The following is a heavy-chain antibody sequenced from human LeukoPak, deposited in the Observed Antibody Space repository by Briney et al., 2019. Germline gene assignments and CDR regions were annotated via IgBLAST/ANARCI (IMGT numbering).Heavy chain of an antibody. D-gene: IGHD6-13*01. CDR1: GYTFTSYG. J-gene: IGHJ4*02. CDR3: ASYSLAYSGNCHYYFGD. CDR2: ISAYNGNT. Sequence: ASVNVSCKASGYTFTSYGISRVRQAPGHALEWMGWISAYNGNTNYAQNIQHRVIMNTDTSTSTAYMELRTLRFDATAVYYCASYSLAYSGNCHYYFGDWGQGTLVTASS. V-gene: IGHV1-18*04.